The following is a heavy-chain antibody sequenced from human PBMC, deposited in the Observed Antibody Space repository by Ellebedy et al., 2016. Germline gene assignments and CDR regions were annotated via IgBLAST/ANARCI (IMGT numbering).Heavy chain of an antibody. CDR2: IKQDGSET. CDR1: GFIFGNYW. CDR3: ARLNWGRFAFDY. Sequence: GGSLRLSXAASGFIFGNYWMTWVRQTPGTGLQWVANIKQDGSETFHVDSVKGRFSISRDNAKNSLFLQMNSLRVDGTAMYYCARLNWGRFAFDYWGHGTLVTVSS. J-gene: IGHJ4*01. D-gene: IGHD7-27*01. V-gene: IGHV3-7*01.